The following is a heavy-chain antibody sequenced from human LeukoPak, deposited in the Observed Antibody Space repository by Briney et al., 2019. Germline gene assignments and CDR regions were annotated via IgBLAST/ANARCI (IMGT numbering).Heavy chain of an antibody. Sequence: XXSCKASGGTFTSYAISWVRQAPGQGLEWMGGIIPIFGTANYAQKFQGRVTITADESTSTAYMELSSLRSEDTAVYYCAREGYSSSWSYNWFDPWGQGTLVTVSS. CDR2: IIPIFGTA. V-gene: IGHV1-69*01. D-gene: IGHD6-13*01. CDR3: AREGYSSSWSYNWFDP. CDR1: GGTFTSYA. J-gene: IGHJ5*02.